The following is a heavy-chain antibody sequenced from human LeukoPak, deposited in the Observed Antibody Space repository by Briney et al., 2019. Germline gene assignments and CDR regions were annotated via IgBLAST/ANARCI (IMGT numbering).Heavy chain of an antibody. Sequence: SETLSLTCSVSGGSISDFYWSWIRQPAGKGLEWIGRIYSSGNTNYNPSLKSRVTMSLDASKNQFSLKLTSVTAADTAVYYCARGAPSDSSGYRDPSFDYWGQGTLVTVSS. J-gene: IGHJ4*02. D-gene: IGHD3-22*01. CDR2: IYSSGNT. CDR3: ARGAPSDSSGYRDPSFDY. CDR1: GGSISDFY. V-gene: IGHV4-4*07.